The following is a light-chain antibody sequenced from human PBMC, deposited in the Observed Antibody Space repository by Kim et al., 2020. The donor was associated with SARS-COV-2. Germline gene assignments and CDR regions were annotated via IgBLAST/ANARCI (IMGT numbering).Light chain of an antibody. Sequence: SYELTQPPSVSVAPGKTASITCGGDDIGSKNVHWYQQKPGQAPALVIYYDSDRPSGIPERFSGSNSGNTATLTISRVEAGDEADYSCQVWDSSRDHPVFGGGTQLTVL. J-gene: IGLJ2*01. CDR3: QVWDSSRDHPV. V-gene: IGLV3-21*04. CDR2: YDS. CDR1: DIGSKN.